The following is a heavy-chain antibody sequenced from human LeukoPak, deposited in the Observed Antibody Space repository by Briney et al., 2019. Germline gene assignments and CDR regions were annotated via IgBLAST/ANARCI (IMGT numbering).Heavy chain of an antibody. V-gene: IGHV3-23*01. CDR2: IIPSGHTT. D-gene: IGHD5-24*01. J-gene: IGHJ4*02. Sequence: GGSLRLSCVASGFTFSSRDWMTWVRQAPGKGLEWVSGIIPSGHTTYYADSVRGRFTISRDNSRNTVYLQMNSLRAEDTAVYYCAKDDRWLQFCCWGQGTLVTVSA. CDR1: GFTFSSRDW. CDR3: AKDDRWLQFCC.